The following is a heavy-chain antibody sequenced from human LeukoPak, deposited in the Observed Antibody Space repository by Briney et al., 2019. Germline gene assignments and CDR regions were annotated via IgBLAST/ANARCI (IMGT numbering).Heavy chain of an antibody. CDR1: GYTFTGYY. J-gene: IGHJ4*02. V-gene: IGHV1-2*02. CDR3: ARDPKSQLLLDY. Sequence: GASVKVSCKASGYTFTGYYMHWVRQAPGQGLEWMGWINPNNGGTNYAQKFQGRVTMTSDTSISTAYMELSRLTSGDTAVYYCARDPKSQLLLDYWGQGTLVTVSS. D-gene: IGHD2-2*01. CDR2: INPNNGGT.